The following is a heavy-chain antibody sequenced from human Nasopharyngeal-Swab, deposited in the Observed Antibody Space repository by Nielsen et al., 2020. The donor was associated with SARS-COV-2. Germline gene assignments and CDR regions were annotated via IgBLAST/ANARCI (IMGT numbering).Heavy chain of an antibody. CDR3: AREGLDDDFWGAYCMEV. J-gene: IGHJ6*02. CDR2: ISSSSSYI. D-gene: IGHD3-3*01. CDR1: GFTFTNYN. V-gene: IGHV3-21*01. Sequence: GESLKISCAASGFTFTNYNFNWVRQAPGKGLEWVSSISSSSSYIYYADSVKGRFTISRDNAKNSLYLQMNSLRAEDTAVYYCAREGLDDDFWGAYCMEVWGQGTRVTVAS.